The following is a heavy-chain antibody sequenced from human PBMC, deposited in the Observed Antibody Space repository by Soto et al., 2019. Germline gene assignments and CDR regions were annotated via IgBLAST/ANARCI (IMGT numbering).Heavy chain of an antibody. D-gene: IGHD3-22*01. Sequence: SETLSLTCTVSGGSVSSGSYYWSWIRQPPGKGLEWIGYIYYSGSTNYNPSLKSRVTISVDTSKNQFSLKLSSVTAADTAVYYCARDRSYYDSSYGMDVWGQGTTVTVSS. V-gene: IGHV4-61*01. J-gene: IGHJ6*02. CDR1: GGSVSSGSYY. CDR3: ARDRSYYDSSYGMDV. CDR2: IYYSGST.